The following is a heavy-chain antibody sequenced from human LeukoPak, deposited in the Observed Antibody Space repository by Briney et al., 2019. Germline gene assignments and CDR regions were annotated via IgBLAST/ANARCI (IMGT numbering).Heavy chain of an antibody. CDR1: GYTFTSYG. V-gene: IGHV1-18*01. J-gene: IGHJ4*02. CDR2: ISAYNGNT. CDR3: ARDPFVDYYDSSGYFGY. Sequence: ASVTVSCKASGYTFTSYGISWVRQAPGQGLEWMGWISAYNGNTNYAQKLQGRVTMTTDTSTSTAYMELRSLRSDDTAVYYCARDPFVDYYDSSGYFGYWGQGTLVTVSS. D-gene: IGHD3-22*01.